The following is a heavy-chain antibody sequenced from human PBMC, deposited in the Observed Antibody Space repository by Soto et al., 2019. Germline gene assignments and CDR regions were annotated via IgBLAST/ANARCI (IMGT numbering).Heavy chain of an antibody. J-gene: IGHJ6*02. CDR2: INPNSGGT. Sequence: GASVKVSCKASGYTVTGYYMHWVRQAPEQGLEWMGWINPNSGGTNYARKFQGWVTMTRDTSISTAYMELSRLRSDDTAVYYCAREYSSSSHYYCMDVWGQGTTVTVSS. CDR1: GYTVTGYY. CDR3: AREYSSSSHYYCMDV. D-gene: IGHD6-6*01. V-gene: IGHV1-2*04.